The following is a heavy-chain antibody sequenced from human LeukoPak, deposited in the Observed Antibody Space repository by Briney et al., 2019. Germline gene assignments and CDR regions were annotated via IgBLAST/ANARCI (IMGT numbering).Heavy chain of an antibody. CDR1: XFTFSSYW. Sequence: AXXFTFSSYWMXWVRQAPGKGLEXVANIKQDGSEKYYVDSVKGRFTISRDNAKNSLYLQMNSLRAEDTAVYYCARETYGGNSYYFDYWGQGTLVTVSS. CDR3: ARETYGGNSYYFDY. J-gene: IGHJ4*02. V-gene: IGHV3-7*01. CDR2: IKQDGSEK. D-gene: IGHD4-23*01.